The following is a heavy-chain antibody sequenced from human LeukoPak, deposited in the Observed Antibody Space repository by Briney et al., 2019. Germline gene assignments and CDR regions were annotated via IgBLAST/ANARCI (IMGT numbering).Heavy chain of an antibody. V-gene: IGHV4-59*01. Sequence: IYYSGSTNYNPSLKSRVTISVDTSKTQFSLKLSSVTAADTAVYYCARNLAAAGHNWFDPWGQGTLVTVSS. CDR3: ARNLAAAGHNWFDP. CDR2: IYYSGST. D-gene: IGHD6-13*01. J-gene: IGHJ5*02.